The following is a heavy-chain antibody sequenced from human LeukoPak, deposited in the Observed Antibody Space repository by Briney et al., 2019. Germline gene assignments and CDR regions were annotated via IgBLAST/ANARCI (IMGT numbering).Heavy chain of an antibody. D-gene: IGHD2-15*01. V-gene: IGHV3-7*03. Sequence: GGSLRLSCAASGFTFSSYWMIWVRQAPGKGLEWVANIRQDGIEKNYVDSVKGRFTISRDNAKNSLYLQMNSLRAEDTAVYYCATNGFEGSCQDWGQGTLVTVSS. CDR3: ATNGFEGSCQD. J-gene: IGHJ4*02. CDR2: IRQDGIEK. CDR1: GFTFSSYW.